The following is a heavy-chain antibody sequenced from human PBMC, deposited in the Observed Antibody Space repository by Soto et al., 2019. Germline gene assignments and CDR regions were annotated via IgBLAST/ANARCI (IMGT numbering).Heavy chain of an antibody. CDR1: GGTFSSYT. V-gene: IGHV1-69*04. D-gene: IGHD3-10*01. J-gene: IGHJ5*02. CDR3: ARDNYYGSGSYYNPGVP. Sequence: SVKVSCKASGGTFSSYTISWVRQAPGQGLEWMGRIIPILGIANYAQKFQGRVTITADKSTSTAYMELSSLRPEDTAVYYCARDNYYGSGSYYNPGVPWGQGTLVTV. CDR2: IIPILGIA.